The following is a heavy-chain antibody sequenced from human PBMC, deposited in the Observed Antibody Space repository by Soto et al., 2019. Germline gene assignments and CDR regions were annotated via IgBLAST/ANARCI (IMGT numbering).Heavy chain of an antibody. CDR1: GFTFSAYS. CDR2: ISLDSSYI. J-gene: IGHJ6*02. CDR3: VRDPLLYHSERLDV. D-gene: IGHD2-2*01. V-gene: IGHV3-21*01. Sequence: GGSLRLSCLASGFTFSAYSMNWVRQAPGKGLEWVASISLDSSYIYYADSVKGRVTISRDNAGNSLFLQMHNLRVEDTAIYYCVRDPLLYHSERLDVWGQGTTVTVSS.